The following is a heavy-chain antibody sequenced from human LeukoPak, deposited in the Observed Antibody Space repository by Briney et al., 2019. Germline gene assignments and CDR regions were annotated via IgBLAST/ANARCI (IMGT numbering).Heavy chain of an antibody. Sequence: ASVKVSCKASGYTFTGYYMHWVRQAPGQGLEWIGWINPNSGGTNYAQKFQGRVTMTRDTSISTAYMELSRLRSDDTAVYYCARLVLGSIAAAGTIDWFDPWGQGTLVTVSS. CDR3: ARLVLGSIAAAGTIDWFDP. CDR1: GYTFTGYY. CDR2: INPNSGGT. J-gene: IGHJ5*02. D-gene: IGHD6-13*01. V-gene: IGHV1-2*02.